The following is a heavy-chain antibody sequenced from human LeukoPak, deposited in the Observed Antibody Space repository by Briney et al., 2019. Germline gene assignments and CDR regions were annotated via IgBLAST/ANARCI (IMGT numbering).Heavy chain of an antibody. CDR3: GGGGASYYYYRDV. CDR2: ISSSPSII. CDR1: GFTFSTYS. V-gene: IGHV3-48*01. J-gene: IGHJ6*03. Sequence: PGGSLRLSCAASGFTFSTYSMNWVRQAPGKGLEWLLYISSSPSIIYYADSVKGRFTISRDNAKNSLYLQMNSLRAEDTAVYYCGGGGASYYYYRDVGGKGTTVTVPS. D-gene: IGHD3-16*01.